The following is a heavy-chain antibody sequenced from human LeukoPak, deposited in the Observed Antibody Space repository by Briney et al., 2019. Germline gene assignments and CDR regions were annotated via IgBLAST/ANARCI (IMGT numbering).Heavy chain of an antibody. J-gene: IGHJ4*02. D-gene: IGHD2-15*01. CDR2: ISSSGNTI. CDR1: GFTFSDYY. CDR3: AKESRHYCSGGSCYDAFDY. V-gene: IGHV3-11*01. Sequence: GGSLRLSCAASGFTFSDYYMTWIRQAPGKGLEWASYISSSGNTIYYADSVKGRFTISRDNAKNSLYLQMNSLRAEDTAVYYCAKESRHYCSGGSCYDAFDYWGQGTLVTVSS.